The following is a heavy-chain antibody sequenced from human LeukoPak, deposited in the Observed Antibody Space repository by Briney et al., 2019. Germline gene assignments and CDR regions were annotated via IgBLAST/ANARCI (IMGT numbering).Heavy chain of an antibody. V-gene: IGHV3-30*18. CDR3: GKARGSYGINDAFDI. J-gene: IGHJ3*02. D-gene: IGHD5-18*01. Sequence: GWSLRLSCAASGFTFTSYDMHWVRQAPGKGLEWVAVMSYDGSNKYYADSVKGRFTISRDNSKNTLYLQMNSLTAEDTAVYYCGKARGSYGINDAFDIWGQGTMVTVSS. CDR1: GFTFTSYD. CDR2: MSYDGSNK.